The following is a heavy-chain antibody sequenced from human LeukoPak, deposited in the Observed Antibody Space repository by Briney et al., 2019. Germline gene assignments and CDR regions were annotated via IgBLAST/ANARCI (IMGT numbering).Heavy chain of an antibody. D-gene: IGHD4-23*01. Sequence: SVKVSCKASGYTFTDYYMYWVRQAPGQGPERMGGIIPIFGTANYAQKFQGRVKITTDESTSTAYMELSSLRSEDTAVYYCARHGGNSDYYYYYMDVWGKGTTVTVSS. V-gene: IGHV1-69*05. J-gene: IGHJ6*03. CDR3: ARHGGNSDYYYYYMDV. CDR2: IIPIFGTA. CDR1: GYTFTDYY.